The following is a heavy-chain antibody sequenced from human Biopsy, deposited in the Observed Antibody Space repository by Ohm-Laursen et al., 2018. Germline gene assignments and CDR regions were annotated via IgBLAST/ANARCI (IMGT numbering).Heavy chain of an antibody. D-gene: IGHD3-9*01. CDR3: ARDETGSSVFGPYYYGMDV. Sequence: GASVKVSCKASGYSFTKYYINWVRQAPGQGLGWMGIINPTGGTTSYAEKFQGRVTLTRDTSTGTVYLELNSLIYEDTALYYCARDETGSSVFGPYYYGMDVWGQGTTVTVSS. CDR2: INPTGGTT. J-gene: IGHJ6*02. V-gene: IGHV1-46*01. CDR1: GYSFTKYY.